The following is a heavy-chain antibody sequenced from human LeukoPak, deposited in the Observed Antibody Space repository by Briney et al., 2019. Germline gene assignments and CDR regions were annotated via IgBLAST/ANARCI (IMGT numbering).Heavy chain of an antibody. Sequence: GGSLRLSCAASGFTFDDYGMSWVRQAPGKGLEWVANIKQDGSEKYYVDSVKGRFTISRDNAKNSLYLQMNSLRAEDTAVYYCARGGLWYQPGGAFDIWGQGTMVTVSS. J-gene: IGHJ3*02. CDR1: GFTFDDYG. V-gene: IGHV3-7*01. CDR2: IKQDGSEK. CDR3: ARGGLWYQPGGAFDI. D-gene: IGHD2-2*01.